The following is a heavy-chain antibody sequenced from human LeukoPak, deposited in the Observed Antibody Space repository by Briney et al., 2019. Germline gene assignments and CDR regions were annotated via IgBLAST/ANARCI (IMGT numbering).Heavy chain of an antibody. Sequence: GGSLRLSCAASGFTFSTSWMSWVRQVPGKGLEWVANIKKDGSETYYVDSVKGRFTIIRDNAKNSLYLQMNSLRAEDTAMYYCARGRYSGTTYYFDYWGQGTLVTVSS. CDR3: ARGRYSGTTYYFDY. CDR2: IKKDGSET. D-gene: IGHD5-12*01. CDR1: GFTFSTSW. V-gene: IGHV3-7*03. J-gene: IGHJ4*02.